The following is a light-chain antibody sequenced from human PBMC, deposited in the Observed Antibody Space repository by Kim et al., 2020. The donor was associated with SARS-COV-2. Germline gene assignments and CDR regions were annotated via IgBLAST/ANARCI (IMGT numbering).Light chain of an antibody. CDR3: SSYAGSNTI. V-gene: IGLV2-8*01. CDR1: SSDVGGYNY. CDR2: EVS. Sequence: QSALTQPPSASGSPGQSVTISCTGTSSDVGGYNYVSWYQQHPGKAPKLMIYEVSKRPSGVPDRFSGSKSGNTASLTVSGLQAEDEADYYCSSYAGSNTIFGGGTQPDRP. J-gene: IGLJ2*01.